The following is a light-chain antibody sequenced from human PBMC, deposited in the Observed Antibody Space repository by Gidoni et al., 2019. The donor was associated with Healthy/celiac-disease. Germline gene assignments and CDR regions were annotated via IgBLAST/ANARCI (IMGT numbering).Light chain of an antibody. CDR3: QQYNSYSWT. V-gene: IGKV1-5*03. Sequence: DIQMTQSPSTLSASVGDRVTITCRASQSISSWLAWYQQKPGKAPKLLIYKASSLESGVPSRFSGSGSGTEFTLTISSLQPDYFATYYCQQYNSYSWTFXQXTKVEIK. J-gene: IGKJ1*01. CDR1: QSISSW. CDR2: KAS.